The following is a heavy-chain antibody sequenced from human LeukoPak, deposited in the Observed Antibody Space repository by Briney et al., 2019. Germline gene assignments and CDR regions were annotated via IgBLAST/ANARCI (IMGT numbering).Heavy chain of an antibody. CDR1: GFAFDIYW. CDR2: IKKDGSVR. J-gene: IGHJ3*01. D-gene: IGHD3-10*01. CDR3: VSLRVSTVRDSFDL. V-gene: IGHV3-7*01. Sequence: ETGGSLRLSCAASGFAFDIYWMTWARQAPGKGLEWVANIKKDGSVRQYVDAVRGRFTVSRDNAKNSLYLQMSSLRADDTAVYYCVSLRVSTVRDSFDLWGQGTMVTVSS.